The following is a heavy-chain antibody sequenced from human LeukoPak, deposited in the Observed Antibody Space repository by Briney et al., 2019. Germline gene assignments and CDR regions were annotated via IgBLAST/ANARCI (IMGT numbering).Heavy chain of an antibody. Sequence: HTGGSLRLSCAVSGFTFRSYWMSWVRQAPGKGLEWVANIKQDGTEIYYVDSVKGRFTISRDNSKNTLYLQMNSLRAEDTAVYYCAKDRELGLRGVLYYFDYWGQGTLVTVSS. D-gene: IGHD3-10*01. CDR2: IKQDGTEI. CDR3: AKDRELGLRGVLYYFDY. CDR1: GFTFRSYW. J-gene: IGHJ4*02. V-gene: IGHV3-7*01.